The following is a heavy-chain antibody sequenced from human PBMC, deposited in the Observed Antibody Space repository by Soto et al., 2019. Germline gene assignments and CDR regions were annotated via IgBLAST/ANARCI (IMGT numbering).Heavy chain of an antibody. CDR3: AREWEDGYSGYEFDY. CDR2: ISSSSSTI. D-gene: IGHD5-12*01. V-gene: IGHV3-48*02. Sequence: PGGSLRLSCAVSGFTFSSYSMNWVRQAPGKGLEWVSYISSSSSTIYYADSVKGRFTISRDNAKNSLYLQMNSLRDEDTAVYYCAREWEDGYSGYEFDYWGQGTLVTVSS. CDR1: GFTFSSYS. J-gene: IGHJ4*02.